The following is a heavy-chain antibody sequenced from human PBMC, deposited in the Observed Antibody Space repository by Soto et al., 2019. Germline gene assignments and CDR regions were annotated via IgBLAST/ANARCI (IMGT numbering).Heavy chain of an antibody. Sequence: GGSLRLSCVASGFTFSDDYMNWIRQAPGKGLEWVSYISGSGSTIYYADSVKGRFTISRDNAKKSLYLQINSLRADDTAVYYCARGLGEESDFWGQGTLVTVSS. CDR3: ARGLGEESDF. J-gene: IGHJ4*02. CDR1: GFTFSDDY. CDR2: ISGSGSTI. V-gene: IGHV3-11*01.